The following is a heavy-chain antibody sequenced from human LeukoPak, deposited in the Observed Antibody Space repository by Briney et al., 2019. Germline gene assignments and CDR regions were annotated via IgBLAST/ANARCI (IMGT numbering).Heavy chain of an antibody. CDR3: AKEGLLGGYYFNL. J-gene: IGHJ4*02. D-gene: IGHD2-8*02. CDR1: GFTFSRFS. V-gene: IGHV3-23*01. CDR2: IGGRGGPRT. Sequence: GRSLRLSCETSGFTFSRFSMAWVRQAPGRGLEWVSTIGGRGGPRTFYADSVRGRFTISRDNSQNMVYLQLNSLGADDTAVYYCAKEGLLGGYYFNLWGQGTPVTVSS.